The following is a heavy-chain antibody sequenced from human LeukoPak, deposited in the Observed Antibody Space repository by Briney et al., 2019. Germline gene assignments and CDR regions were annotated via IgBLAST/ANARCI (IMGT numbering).Heavy chain of an antibody. CDR1: GFTFSSYA. CDR3: ARGNIVSTITEVDY. J-gene: IGHJ4*02. V-gene: IGHV3-30*04. D-gene: IGHD5/OR15-5a*01. Sequence: GGSLRLSCAASGFTFSSYAMHWVRQVPGKGLEWVAVISYDGSNKYYADSVKGRFTISRDNSKNTLYLQMNSLRSEDTAVYYCARGNIVSTITEVDYWGQGTLVTVSS. CDR2: ISYDGSNK.